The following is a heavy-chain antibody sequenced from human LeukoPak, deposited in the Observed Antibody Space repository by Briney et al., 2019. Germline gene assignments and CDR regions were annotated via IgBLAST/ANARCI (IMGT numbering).Heavy chain of an antibody. J-gene: IGHJ4*02. CDR3: ARFNWALEEFDY. CDR2: IYRSGST. V-gene: IGHV4-30-2*01. CDR1: GGSIDTAGYS. D-gene: IGHD1-1*01. Sequence: SETLSLTCAVSGGSIDTAGYSWSWIRQPPGKGLEWIGFIYRSGSTYYNPSLKSRITISRDGSKNQFALKLRSVAAADTATYYCARFNWALEEFDYWGQGTLVTVSS.